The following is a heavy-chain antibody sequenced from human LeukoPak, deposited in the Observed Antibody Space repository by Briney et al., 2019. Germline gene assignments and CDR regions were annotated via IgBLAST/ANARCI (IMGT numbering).Heavy chain of an antibody. Sequence: GGSLRLSCVASEFTFSKVWMSWVRQAPGKGLQWVAKIKRDGSEKYYVDSVKGRFTISRDNAKNSVYLQMNSLRAEDTAVYFCASGGDYGLSFDYWGQGTLVTVSS. D-gene: IGHD4-17*01. CDR3: ASGGDYGLSFDY. CDR2: IKRDGSEK. CDR1: EFTFSKVW. V-gene: IGHV3-7*01. J-gene: IGHJ4*02.